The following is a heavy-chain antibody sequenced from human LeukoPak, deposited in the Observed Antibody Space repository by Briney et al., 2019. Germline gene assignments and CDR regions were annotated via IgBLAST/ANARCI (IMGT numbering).Heavy chain of an antibody. D-gene: IGHD1-26*01. J-gene: IGHJ4*02. V-gene: IGHV4-39*01. CDR1: GVSISGSGYY. CDR3: AKSGGYGLIDY. Sequence: TSETLSLTCTVSGVSISGSGYYFGWIRQPPGKGLEWIGNIYYSGNTYYDASLESRVTISVDTSKNEFSLRLNSVTAADTAMYYCAKSGGYGLIDYWGQGTLVTVSS. CDR2: IYYSGNT.